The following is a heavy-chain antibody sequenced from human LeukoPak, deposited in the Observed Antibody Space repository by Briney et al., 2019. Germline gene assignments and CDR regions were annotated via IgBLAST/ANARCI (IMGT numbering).Heavy chain of an antibody. J-gene: IGHJ4*02. V-gene: IGHV1-2*02. CDR1: GYTVTGYY. CDR2: INPNSGGT. CDR3: ARVAVSRKMIHFDY. Sequence: GASVKVSCKASGYTVTGYYMHWVRQATGQGLEWMGWINPNSGGTNYAQKIQGRVTMTRDTSISTAYMELSRLRSDDAAVYYCARVAVSRKMIHFDYWGEGTLVTVSS. D-gene: IGHD6-19*01.